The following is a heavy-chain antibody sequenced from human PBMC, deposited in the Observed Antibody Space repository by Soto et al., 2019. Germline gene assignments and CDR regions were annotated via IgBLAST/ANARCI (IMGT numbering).Heavy chain of an antibody. V-gene: IGHV4-59*01. Sequence: NPSETLSLTCTVSGGSISSYYWSWIRQPPGKGLEWIGYIYYSGSTNYNPSLKSRVTISVDTSKDQFSLKLSSVTAADTAVYYCARGEDDSSSLGGYYYYMDVWGKGTTVTVS. CDR1: GGSISSYY. J-gene: IGHJ6*03. CDR2: IYYSGST. D-gene: IGHD6-13*01. CDR3: ARGEDDSSSLGGYYYYMDV.